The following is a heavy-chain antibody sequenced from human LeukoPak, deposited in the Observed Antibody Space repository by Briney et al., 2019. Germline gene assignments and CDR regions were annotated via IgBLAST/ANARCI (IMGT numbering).Heavy chain of an antibody. V-gene: IGHV3-23*01. CDR2: LSGSGGST. J-gene: IGHJ4*02. D-gene: IGHD3-10*01. CDR1: GFTFSSYA. Sequence: GGSLRLSCAASGFTFSSYAMTWVRQAPGKGLGWVSGLSGSGGSTYYADSVKGRFTISRDNSKNTLYVQMNSLRAEDTAIYYCARRSVVWGDPFDYWGQGTLVTVSS. CDR3: ARRSVVWGDPFDY.